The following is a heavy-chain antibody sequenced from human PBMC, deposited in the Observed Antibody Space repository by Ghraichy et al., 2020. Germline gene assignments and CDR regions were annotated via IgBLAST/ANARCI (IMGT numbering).Heavy chain of an antibody. CDR2: IYYSGST. V-gene: IGHV4-39*01. Sequence: SETLSLTCTVSGGSISSSSYYWGWIRKPPGKGLEWIGSIYYSGSTYYNQYLKSPVTISVDTSKNQLSLKLSSVTAADRAVYYCASSIAVAVSNWFDTWGQGTLVTVSS. CDR1: GGSISSSSYY. CDR3: ASSIAVAVSNWFDT. J-gene: IGHJ5*02. D-gene: IGHD6-19*01.